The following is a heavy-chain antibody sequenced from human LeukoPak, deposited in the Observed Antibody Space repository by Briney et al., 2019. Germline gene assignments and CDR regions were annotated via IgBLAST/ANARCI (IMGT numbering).Heavy chain of an antibody. J-gene: IGHJ6*02. V-gene: IGHV1-2*02. D-gene: IGHD2-15*01. CDR3: ARGDRSCGYCSGGSCYSYYYGMDV. Sequence: ASVKVSCKASGYTFTGYYMHWVRQAPGQGLAWMGWINPNSGGTNYAQKFQGRVTMTRDTSISTAYMELSRLRSDDTAVYYCARGDRSCGYCSGGSCYSYYYGMDVWGQGTTVTVSS. CDR2: INPNSGGT. CDR1: GYTFTGYY.